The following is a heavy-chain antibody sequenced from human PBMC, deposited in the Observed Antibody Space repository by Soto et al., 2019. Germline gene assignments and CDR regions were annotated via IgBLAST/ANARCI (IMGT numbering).Heavy chain of an antibody. CDR1: GYTFTYYA. CDR2: ISTGNGNT. V-gene: IGHV1-3*04. CDR3: ARETIVSRMGASDI. D-gene: IGHD5-12*01. J-gene: IGHJ3*02. Sequence: QAQLVQSGAEVKKPGASVKVSCKASGYTFTYYAIYWVRQAPGQRLEWMGWISTGNGNTKYSQKFQGRVTINRDTSASTVYIELSSLRSDDTAVYYCARETIVSRMGASDIWGQGTVVTVSS.